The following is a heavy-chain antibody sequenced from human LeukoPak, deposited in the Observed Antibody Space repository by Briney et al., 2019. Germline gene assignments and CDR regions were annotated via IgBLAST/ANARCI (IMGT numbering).Heavy chain of an antibody. Sequence: SETLSLTCTVFGGSFSGYYWSWIRQPPGKALEWIGYIYYSGSTNYNPSLKSRVTISVDTSKNQFSLKLSSVTAADTAVYYCARGRRTGTTDYWGQGTLVTVSS. CDR2: IYYSGST. J-gene: IGHJ4*02. V-gene: IGHV4-59*01. CDR1: GGSFSGYY. CDR3: ARGRRTGTTDY. D-gene: IGHD1-7*01.